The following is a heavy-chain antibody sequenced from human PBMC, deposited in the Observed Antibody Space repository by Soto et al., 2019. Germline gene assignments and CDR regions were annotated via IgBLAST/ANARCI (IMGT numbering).Heavy chain of an antibody. J-gene: IGHJ5*02. V-gene: IGHV4-61*01. Sequence: SETLSLTCTVSGGSVSSGSYHWGWIRQPPGKGLEWIGYIYYTGSTNYNPSLKSRVTISVDTSKNQFSLRLTSVTAADTAVYFCARGLGGGSYSSWFDPWGQGNRVTVSS. CDR3: ARGLGGGSYSSWFDP. D-gene: IGHD1-26*01. CDR2: IYYTGST. CDR1: GGSVSSGSYH.